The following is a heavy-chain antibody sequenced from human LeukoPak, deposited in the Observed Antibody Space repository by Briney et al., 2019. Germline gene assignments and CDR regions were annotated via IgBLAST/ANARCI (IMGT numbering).Heavy chain of an antibody. D-gene: IGHD3-22*01. CDR1: GYSISSGYY. CDR2: IYHSGST. CDR3: ARGSRAMIVVPYNWFDP. J-gene: IGHJ5*02. V-gene: IGHV4-38-2*02. Sequence: SETLSLTCTVSGYSISSGYYWGWIRQPPGKGLEWIGSIYHSGSTYYNPSLKSRVTISVDTSKNQFSLKLSSVTAADTAVYYCARGSRAMIVVPYNWFDPWGQGTLVTVSS.